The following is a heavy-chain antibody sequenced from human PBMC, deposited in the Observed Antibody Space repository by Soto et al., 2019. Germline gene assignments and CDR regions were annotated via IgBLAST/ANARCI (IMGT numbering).Heavy chain of an antibody. V-gene: IGHV2-5*02. CDR2: SYWDDDK. D-gene: IGHD1-26*01. Sequence: QITWKESGPTLVKPTQTLTLPCTFSGFSLSTSGGGVGWIRQPPGKALEWLALSYWDDDKLYSPFLKSRLTITKDTSKNQVVLTMTNMAAVDTATYYCALTIVGATSCFDYWGQGTLVTVSS. CDR1: GFSLSTSGGG. CDR3: ALTIVGATSCFDY. J-gene: IGHJ4*02.